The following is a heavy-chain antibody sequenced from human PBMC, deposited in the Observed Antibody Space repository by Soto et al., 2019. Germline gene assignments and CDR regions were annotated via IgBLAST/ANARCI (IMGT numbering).Heavy chain of an antibody. Sequence: PGGSLRLSCAASGFTFSSYAMSWVRQAPGKGLEWVSAISGSGGSTYYADSVKGRFTISRDNSKNTLYLQMNSLRAEDTAVYYFAKGGRQWLVTSDFNYWGQGALVTVSS. V-gene: IGHV3-23*01. CDR2: ISGSGGST. D-gene: IGHD6-19*01. CDR3: AKGGRQWLVTSDFNY. J-gene: IGHJ4*02. CDR1: GFTFSSYA.